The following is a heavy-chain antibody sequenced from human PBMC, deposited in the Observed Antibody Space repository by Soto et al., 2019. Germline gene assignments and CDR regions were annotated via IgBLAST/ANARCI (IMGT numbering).Heavy chain of an antibody. CDR3: AKPKQTYNWNFRYFDY. Sequence: GGSLRLSCAASGFTFSSYAMSWVRQAPGKGLEWVSAISGSGGSTYYADSVKGRFTISRDNSKNTLYLQMNSLRAEDTAVYYCAKPKQTYNWNFRYFDYWGQGTLVTVSS. V-gene: IGHV3-23*01. D-gene: IGHD1-7*01. J-gene: IGHJ4*02. CDR1: GFTFSSYA. CDR2: ISGSGGST.